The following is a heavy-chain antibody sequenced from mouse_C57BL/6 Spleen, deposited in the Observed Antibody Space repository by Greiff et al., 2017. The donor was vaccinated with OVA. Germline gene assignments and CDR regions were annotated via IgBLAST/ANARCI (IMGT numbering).Heavy chain of an antibody. D-gene: IGHD2-3*01. CDR1: GFSFNTYA. J-gene: IGHJ3*01. Sequence: EVKLVESGGGLVQPKGSLKLSCAASGFSFNTYAMNWVRQAPGKGLEWVARIRSKSNNYATYYADSVKDRFTISRDDSESMLYLQMNNLKTEDTAMYYCVRQAYDGYFPAWFAYWGQGTLVTVSA. CDR2: IRSKSNNYAT. V-gene: IGHV10-1*01. CDR3: VRQAYDGYFPAWFAY.